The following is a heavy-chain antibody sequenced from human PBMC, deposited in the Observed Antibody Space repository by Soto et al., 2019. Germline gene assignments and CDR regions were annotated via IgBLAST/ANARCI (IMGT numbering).Heavy chain of an antibody. Sequence: QLQLQESGPGLVKPSETLSLTCTVSGVSITNTSYYWGWIRQPPGQGLEWIGSIYFSGSTFYNPSLKNLLTMSGEPTTDHSSLSLSAVTAADSAFYYCARHGSFWGQGTLVAVSS. J-gene: IGHJ4*02. V-gene: IGHV4-39*01. CDR2: IYFSGST. CDR3: ARHGSF. CDR1: GVSITNTSYY.